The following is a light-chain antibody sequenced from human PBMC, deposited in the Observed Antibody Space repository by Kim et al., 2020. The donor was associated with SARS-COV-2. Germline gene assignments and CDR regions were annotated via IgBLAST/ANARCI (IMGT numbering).Light chain of an antibody. CDR1: YYNIGAQG. J-gene: IGLJ3*02. CDR3: SASDSGLGVWV. CDR2: RNN. V-gene: IGLV10-54*01. Sequence: QAGLTQPPSLSKDLRQTATLTCTGDYYNIGAQGAAWLQHHQGHPPKLLSYRNNDRPSGISERFYASRSGNTASLTITGLEADDEAIYYCSASDSGLGVWVFGGGTQLTVL.